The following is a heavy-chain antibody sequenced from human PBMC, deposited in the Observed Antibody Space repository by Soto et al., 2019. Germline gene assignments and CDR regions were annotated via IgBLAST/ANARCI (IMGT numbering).Heavy chain of an antibody. CDR1: GFTFDDYA. J-gene: IGHJ4*02. CDR3: AKDIMEYGSGWTYFDN. CDR2: ISWNSGRI. D-gene: IGHD6-19*01. Sequence: EVQLVESGGGLVQPGRSLRLACAASGFTFDDYAMHWARQGPGKGLEWVSGISWNSGRIDYADSVKGRFTISRDNAKKSLYLQMNSLRGEDTALYYCAKDIMEYGSGWTYFDNWGQGTLVIVSS. V-gene: IGHV3-9*01.